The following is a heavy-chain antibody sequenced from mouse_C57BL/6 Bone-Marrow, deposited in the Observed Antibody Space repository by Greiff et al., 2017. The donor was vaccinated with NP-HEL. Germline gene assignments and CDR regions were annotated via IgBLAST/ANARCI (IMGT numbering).Heavy chain of an antibody. CDR3: AREGGTVVAPRGDV. Sequence: DVQLVESGGGLVKPGGSLKLSCAASGFTFSSYAMSWVRQTPEKRLEWVATISDGGSYTYYPANVKGRFTISRDNAKNNLYLQMSHLKSEDTAMYYCAREGGTVVAPRGDVWGTGTTVTVSS. J-gene: IGHJ1*03. CDR2: ISDGGSYT. CDR1: GFTFSSYA. D-gene: IGHD1-1*01. V-gene: IGHV5-4*01.